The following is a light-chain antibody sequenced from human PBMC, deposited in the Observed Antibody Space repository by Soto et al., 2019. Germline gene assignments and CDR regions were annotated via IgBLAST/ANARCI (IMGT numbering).Light chain of an antibody. CDR2: DAS. CDR3: QQYDSSPPIT. J-gene: IGKJ5*01. V-gene: IGKV3-20*01. Sequence: EIVLTQSPATLSLSPVERATLSCRASQSVRSSLAWYQQRFGQAPRLLIYDASRRATGIPDRFSGSGSGTDFTLTISGLEPEDFAVYYCQQYDSSPPITFGRGTRLEIK. CDR1: QSVRSS.